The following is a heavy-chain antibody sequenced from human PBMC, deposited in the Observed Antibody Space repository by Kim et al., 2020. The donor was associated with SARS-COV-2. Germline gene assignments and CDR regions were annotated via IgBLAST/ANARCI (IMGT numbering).Heavy chain of an antibody. J-gene: IGHJ6*02. D-gene: IGHD6-13*01. Sequence: YSDSVKDRFTISGDNSKTTLYLQMNSLRAEDTAVYYCARTLVLSGYYGMDVWGQGTTVTVSS. V-gene: IGHV3-33*01. CDR3: ARTLVLSGYYGMDV.